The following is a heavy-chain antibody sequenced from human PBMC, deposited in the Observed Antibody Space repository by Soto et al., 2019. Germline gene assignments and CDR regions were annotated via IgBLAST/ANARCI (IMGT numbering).Heavy chain of an antibody. CDR1: GFTFSGYD. D-gene: IGHD1-7*01. V-gene: IGHV3-48*01. CDR3: ARDWNFLVY. Sequence: PGGSLRLSCAASGFTFSGYDMNWVRQAPGKGLEWVSYISSSSSTIYYADSVKGRFTISRDNAQNSLYLQMNSLRAEDTAVYYCARDWNFLVYWDQGTLVTVSS. CDR2: ISSSSSTI. J-gene: IGHJ4*02.